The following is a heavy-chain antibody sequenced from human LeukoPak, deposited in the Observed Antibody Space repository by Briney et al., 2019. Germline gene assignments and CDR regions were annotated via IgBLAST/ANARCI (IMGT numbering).Heavy chain of an antibody. V-gene: IGHV4-59*11. CDR3: ARVLEYSDTLLDPEYFYALDV. CDR2: IYDSGTSVTT. Sequence: PSETLSLTCTVSGASMNHHYWSWVRQPPGKELEWTAYIYDSGTSVTTDYNPSLKSRVTISVDTSKRQFSLRLDSVTAADTAVYFCARVLEYSDTLLDPEYFYALDVWGQGTPVTVSS. CDR1: GASMNHHY. D-gene: IGHD4-17*01. J-gene: IGHJ6*02.